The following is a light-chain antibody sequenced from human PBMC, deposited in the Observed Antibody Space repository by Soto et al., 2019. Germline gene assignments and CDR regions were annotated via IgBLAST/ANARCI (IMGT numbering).Light chain of an antibody. V-gene: IGKV1-5*03. J-gene: IGKJ2*01. CDR1: QSISNW. CDR3: QQYNTIRYT. Sequence: DLQMTQSPSTLSASVGDRVTITCRASQSISNWLAWYQQKPGKAPKLLIYKVSNLESGVPSRFSGSGSGTEFTLTISSLQPDDFATYYCQQYNTIRYTFGQGTKLEI. CDR2: KVS.